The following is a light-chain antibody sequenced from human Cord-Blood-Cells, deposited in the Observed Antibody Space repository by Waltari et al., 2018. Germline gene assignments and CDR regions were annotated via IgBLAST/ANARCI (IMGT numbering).Light chain of an antibody. V-gene: IGLV2-14*01. J-gene: IGLJ2*01. CDR1: SGDVGGYNY. CDR2: DVS. CDR3: SSYTNSSTLVV. Sequence: QSALTQPASVSGSPGQSITISCTRTSGDVGGYNYLSCYQQHPGNAPKLMIYDVSNRPSGVSNRFSGSKSGNTASLTISVLQVEDEADYYCSSYTNSSTLVVFGGGTKLTVL.